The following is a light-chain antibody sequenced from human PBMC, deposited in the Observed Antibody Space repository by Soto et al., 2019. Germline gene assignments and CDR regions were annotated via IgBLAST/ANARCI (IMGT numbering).Light chain of an antibody. CDR1: QSVSSSY. CDR2: GAS. J-gene: IGKJ5*01. CDR3: QQYGSSLPIT. Sequence: EVVLPQSQGTLSLSPGERATLSCRASQSVSSSYLAWYQQKPGQAPRLLIYGASSRATGIPDRFSGSGSGTDFTLTISRLEPEDFAVYYCQQYGSSLPITFGQGTRLEI. V-gene: IGKV3-20*01.